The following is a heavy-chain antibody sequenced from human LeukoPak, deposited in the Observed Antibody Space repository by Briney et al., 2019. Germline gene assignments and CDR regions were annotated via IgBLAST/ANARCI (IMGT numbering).Heavy chain of an antibody. CDR2: ISSNSNTI. CDR3: ARTSGSQFHGAFDI. J-gene: IGHJ3*02. CDR1: GFTFSSYS. V-gene: IGHV3-48*01. Sequence: PGGSLRLSCAASGFTFSSYSMNWVRQAPGKGLEWVSYISSNSNTIYYADSVKGRFTISRDNAKNSLYLQMNSLRAEDTAVYYCARTSGSQFHGAFDIWGQGTMVTVSS. D-gene: IGHD3-10*01.